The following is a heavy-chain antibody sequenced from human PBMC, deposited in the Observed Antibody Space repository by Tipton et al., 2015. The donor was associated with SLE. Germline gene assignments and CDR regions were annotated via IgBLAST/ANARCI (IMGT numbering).Heavy chain of an antibody. CDR1: GYNFNLYY. V-gene: IGHV1-69*01. CDR2: IIPIFGTS. CDR3: AIGPTSYGDYYYFDS. J-gene: IGHJ4*02. Sequence: QVQLVQSGAEVKKPGASVKVSCKAFGYNFNLYYMHWVRQAPGKGLGWMGGIIPIFGTSNYAQRFQGTVTITADESTTTAYMELTSLRSEGTAVYYCAIGPTSYGDYYYFDSWGQGTLVAVSS. D-gene: IGHD4-17*01.